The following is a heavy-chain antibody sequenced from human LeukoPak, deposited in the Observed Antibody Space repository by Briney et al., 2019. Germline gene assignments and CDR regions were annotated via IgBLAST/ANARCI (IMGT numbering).Heavy chain of an antibody. J-gene: IGHJ4*02. CDR3: ARILNDYGGNSVGYYFDY. V-gene: IGHV3-7*01. CDR1: GFTFSSYW. D-gene: IGHD4-23*01. CDR2: IKQDGSEK. Sequence: PGGSLRLSCAASGFTFSSYWMSWVRQAPGKGLEWVANIKQDGSEKYYVDSVKGRFTISRDNSKNTLYLQMNSLRAEDTAVYYCARILNDYGGNSVGYYFDYWGQGTLVTVSS.